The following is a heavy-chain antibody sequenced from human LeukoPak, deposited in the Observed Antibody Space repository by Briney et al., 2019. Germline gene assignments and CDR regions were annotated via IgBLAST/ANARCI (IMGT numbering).Heavy chain of an antibody. V-gene: IGHV3-9*01. Sequence: PGGSLRLSCPASGFTFSDYSMSWVRQAPGKGLEWVSGISWNSGSIGYADSVKGRFTISRDNAKNSLYLQMNSLRAEDTALYYCARQQLAFDYWGQGTLVTVSS. CDR1: GFTFSDYS. CDR2: ISWNSGSI. CDR3: ARQQLAFDY. D-gene: IGHD6-13*01. J-gene: IGHJ4*02.